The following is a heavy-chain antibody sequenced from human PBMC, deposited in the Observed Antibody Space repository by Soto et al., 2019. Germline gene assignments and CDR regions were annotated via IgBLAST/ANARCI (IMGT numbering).Heavy chain of an antibody. CDR1: GFVFTNFW. CDR3: AKLPMIQWGPLKFYFDS. Sequence: GGSLRLSCEASGFVFTNFWMHWVRHVPGKGLVWVARIDTSGHSTNYAESVKGRFTISRDNSENTLYLQMNSLTPEDTAEYSCAKLPMIQWGPLKFYFDSWGQGTQVTVSS. J-gene: IGHJ4*02. CDR2: IDTSGHST. V-gene: IGHV3-74*01. D-gene: IGHD1-26*01.